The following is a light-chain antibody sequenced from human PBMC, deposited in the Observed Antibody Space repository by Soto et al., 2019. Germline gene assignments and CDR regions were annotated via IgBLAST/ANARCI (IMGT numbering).Light chain of an antibody. CDR1: QIISTY. CDR2: TTS. CDR3: QQSFASPRT. Sequence: DIQMTQSPSSLSASVGDRVTITCRASQIISTYLNWYQQKPGKAPNLLIYTTSNLQPGVPSRFSGSGSGTDFTLAISSLQPEDFATYYCQQSFASPRTFGQGTKVEI. J-gene: IGKJ1*01. V-gene: IGKV1-39*01.